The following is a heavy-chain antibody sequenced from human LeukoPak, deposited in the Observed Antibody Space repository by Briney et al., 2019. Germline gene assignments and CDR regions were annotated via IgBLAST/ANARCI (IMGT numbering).Heavy chain of an antibody. CDR3: ARPYCSSTSCYDWDDY. CDR2: INHGGST. Sequence: SETLSLTCAVYGGSFSGYYWSWIRQPPGKGLEWIGEINHGGSTNYNPSLKSRVTISVDTSKNQFSLKLGSVTAADTAVYYCARPYCSSTSCYDWDDYWGQGTLVTVSS. D-gene: IGHD2-2*01. CDR1: GGSFSGYY. V-gene: IGHV4-34*01. J-gene: IGHJ4*02.